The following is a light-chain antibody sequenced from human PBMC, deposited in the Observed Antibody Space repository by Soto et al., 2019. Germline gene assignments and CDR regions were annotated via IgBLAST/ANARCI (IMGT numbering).Light chain of an antibody. CDR3: PKTESTLWT. V-gene: IGKV1-39*01. Sequence: LSAYIEERFTLTCRASQSIVTYLNWYLQKPWKAPKLLIYAASNLQSGVPSRFSGSGSGTNLTLTISYLQPEDCTTYYCPKTESTLWT. J-gene: IGKJ1*01. CDR1: QSIVTY. CDR2: AAS.